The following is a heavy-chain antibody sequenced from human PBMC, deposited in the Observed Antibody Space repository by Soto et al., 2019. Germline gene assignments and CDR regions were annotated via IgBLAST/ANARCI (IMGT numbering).Heavy chain of an antibody. Sequence: ASVKVSCKVSGYTLTELSMHWVRQAPGKGLEWMGGFDPEDGETIYAQKFQGRVTMTEDTSTDTAYMELSSLRSEDTAVYYCASLRRDYPSLDTLPHYYYYMDVWGKGTTVTVSS. CDR2: FDPEDGET. J-gene: IGHJ6*03. CDR1: GYTLTELS. CDR3: ASLRRDYPSLDTLPHYYYYMDV. D-gene: IGHD4-17*01. V-gene: IGHV1-24*01.